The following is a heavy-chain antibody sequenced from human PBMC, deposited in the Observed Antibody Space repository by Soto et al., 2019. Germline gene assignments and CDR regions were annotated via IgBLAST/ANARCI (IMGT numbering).Heavy chain of an antibody. CDR2: ISAYNGNT. J-gene: IGHJ4*02. V-gene: IGHV1-18*01. Sequence: VASVKVSCKASGYTFTSYGISWVRQAPGQGLEWMGWISAYNGNTNYAQKLQGRVAMTTDTSTSTAYMELRSLRSDDTAVYYCARVAGSGTQYYFDYWGQGTLVTVSS. CDR3: ARVAGSGTQYYFDY. CDR1: GYTFTSYG. D-gene: IGHD1-1*01.